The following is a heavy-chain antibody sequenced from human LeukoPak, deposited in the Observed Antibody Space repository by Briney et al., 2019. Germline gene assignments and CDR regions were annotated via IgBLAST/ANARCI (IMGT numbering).Heavy chain of an antibody. V-gene: IGHV3-21*01. CDR2: ISRSSSYI. CDR1: GFSFSTYS. CDR3: ARELMGLTMIVVVNPIDY. D-gene: IGHD3-22*01. J-gene: IGHJ4*02. Sequence: GGSLRLSCVVSGFSFSTYSFNWVRQAPGKGLEWVSCISRSSSYIYYADSVKGRFTISRDNAKNSLFLQMNSLRAEDTAVYYCARELMGLTMIVVVNPIDYWGQGTLVTVSS.